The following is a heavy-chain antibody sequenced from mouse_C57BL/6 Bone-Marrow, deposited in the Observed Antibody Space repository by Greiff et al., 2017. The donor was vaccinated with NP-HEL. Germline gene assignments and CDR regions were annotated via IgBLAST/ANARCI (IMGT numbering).Heavy chain of an antibody. V-gene: IGHV14-4*01. CDR1: GFNIKDDY. CDR3: TTGGYDAFDY. D-gene: IGHD2-2*01. CDR2: IDPENGDT. J-gene: IGHJ2*01. Sequence: EVQLQESGAELVRPGASVKLSCTASGFNIKDDYMHWVKQRPEQGLEWIGWIDPENGDTEYASKFQGKATITADASSNTAYLQLSSLTSEDTAVYYCTTGGYDAFDYWGQGTTLTVSS.